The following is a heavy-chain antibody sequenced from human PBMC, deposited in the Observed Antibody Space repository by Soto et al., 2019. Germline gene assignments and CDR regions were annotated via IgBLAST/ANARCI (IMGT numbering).Heavy chain of an antibody. V-gene: IGHV3-48*01. D-gene: IGHD4-4*01. J-gene: IGHJ4*02. CDR1: GFTFSSYS. Sequence: EVHLVESGGGLVQPGGSLRLSCAASGFTFSSYSMNWVRQAPGKGLGWLSYISSSSTSIYYADSVKGRFTISRDNAKNSLYLQMNSLRAEDTAVYYCARPRGYSNYDDYWGQGTLVSVSS. CDR3: ARPRGYSNYDDY. CDR2: ISSSSTSI.